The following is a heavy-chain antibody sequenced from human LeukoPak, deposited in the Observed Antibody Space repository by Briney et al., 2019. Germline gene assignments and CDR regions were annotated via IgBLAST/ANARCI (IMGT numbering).Heavy chain of an antibody. J-gene: IGHJ4*02. D-gene: IGHD3-10*01. V-gene: IGHV3-48*02. CDR2: ISSSSSTI. Sequence: GGSLRLSCAASGFIFSTYSMNWVRQAPGKGLEWVSYISSSSSTIYHADSVKGRFTISRDNAKNSLYLQMNSLRDEDTAVYYCAREHYYGSGTYYCWGQGTLVTVSS. CDR1: GFIFSTYS. CDR3: AREHYYGSGTYYC.